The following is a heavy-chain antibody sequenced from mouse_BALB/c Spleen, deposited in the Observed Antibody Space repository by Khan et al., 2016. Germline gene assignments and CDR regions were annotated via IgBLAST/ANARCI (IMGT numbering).Heavy chain of an antibody. Sequence: EVQLQESGPGLVKPSQSLSLTCTVTGYSITSDYAWNWIRQFPGNKLEWMGYISYSGSTSYNPSLKSRISITRDTSKNQFFLQLNSVTTEGTATYYCAKRGGYDYDGDDYAMDYWGQGTSVTVSS. CDR2: ISYSGST. CDR3: AKRGGYDYDGDDYAMDY. D-gene: IGHD2-4*01. CDR1: GYSITSDYA. V-gene: IGHV3-2*02. J-gene: IGHJ4*01.